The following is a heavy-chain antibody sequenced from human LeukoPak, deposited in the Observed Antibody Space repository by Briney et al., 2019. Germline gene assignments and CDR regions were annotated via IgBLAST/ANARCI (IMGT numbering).Heavy chain of an antibody. V-gene: IGHV3-23*01. D-gene: IGHD2-15*01. CDR3: AKDRMRGPPDWFDP. J-gene: IGHJ5*02. CDR1: GFTFSSYA. Sequence: GGSLRLSCAASGFTFSSYAMSWVRQAPGKGLEWVSGIGGGGGSTYYADSVKGRFTISRDNSKNTLYLQMNSLRAEDTAVYYCAKDRMRGPPDWFDPWGQGTLVTVSS. CDR2: IGGGGGST.